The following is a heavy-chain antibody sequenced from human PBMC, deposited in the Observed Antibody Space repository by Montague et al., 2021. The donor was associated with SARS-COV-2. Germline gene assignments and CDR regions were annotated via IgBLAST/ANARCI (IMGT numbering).Heavy chain of an antibody. Sequence: SLRLSCAASGFTFSSYEMNWVRQAPGKGLGWVSYISSSGSTIYYADSVKGRFTISRDNAKNSLYLQMNSLRAEDTAVYYCARGGTYYDFWSGYRNYYYGMDVWGQGTTVTVSS. D-gene: IGHD3-3*01. CDR1: GFTFSSYE. CDR3: ARGGTYYDFWSGYRNYYYGMDV. V-gene: IGHV3-48*03. CDR2: ISSSGSTI. J-gene: IGHJ6*02.